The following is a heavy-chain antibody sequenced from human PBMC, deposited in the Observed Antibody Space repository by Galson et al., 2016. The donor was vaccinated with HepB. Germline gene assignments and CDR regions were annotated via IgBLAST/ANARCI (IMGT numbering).Heavy chain of an antibody. D-gene: IGHD4-17*01. Sequence: SLRLSCAASGFIVSSNYMTWVRQAPGKGLEWVSVIYSGGSTFYADSVKGRFTISRDNSKNTLYLQMNSLRAEDTAIYYCAKGGDYDHWGQGTLVTVSS. J-gene: IGHJ5*02. CDR1: GFIVSSNY. CDR2: IYSGGST. V-gene: IGHV3-53*01. CDR3: AKGGDYDH.